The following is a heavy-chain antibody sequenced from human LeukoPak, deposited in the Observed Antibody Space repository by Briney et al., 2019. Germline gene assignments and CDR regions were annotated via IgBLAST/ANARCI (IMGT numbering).Heavy chain of an antibody. J-gene: IGHJ4*02. Sequence: ASVKVSCKASGYTFTSYGISWVRQAPGQGLEWMGWISAYNGNTNYAQKLQGRVTMTTDTSTSAAYMELRSLRSDDTAVYYCARDLNTYYDFWSGSPLGYWGQGTLVTVSS. CDR3: ARDLNTYYDFWSGSPLGY. D-gene: IGHD3-3*01. CDR1: GYTFTSYG. V-gene: IGHV1-18*01. CDR2: ISAYNGNT.